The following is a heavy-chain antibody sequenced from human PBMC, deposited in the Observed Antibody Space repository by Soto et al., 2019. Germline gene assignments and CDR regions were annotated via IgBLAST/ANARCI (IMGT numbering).Heavy chain of an antibody. D-gene: IGHD3-16*01. J-gene: IGHJ4*02. V-gene: IGHV4-4*02. CDR1: SGSISSSNW. Sequence: QVQLQESGPGLVKPSGTLSLTCVVSSGSISSSNWWSWVRQPPGKGLEWIGEIYHSGSTNYNPSLNSRVTISVDKSKTQFSLNLSPVTGADTAVYHCARAGTLSSEKGSYDDYWGQGTLVTVSS. CDR3: ARAGTLSSEKGSYDDY. CDR2: IYHSGST.